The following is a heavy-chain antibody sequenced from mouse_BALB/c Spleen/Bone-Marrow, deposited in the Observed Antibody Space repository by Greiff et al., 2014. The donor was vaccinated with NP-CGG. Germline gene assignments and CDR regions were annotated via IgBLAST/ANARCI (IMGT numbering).Heavy chain of an antibody. CDR3: ARGYGNFDYWYFDV. D-gene: IGHD2-1*01. CDR2: INPYNGAT. V-gene: IGHV1-31*01. J-gene: IGHJ1*01. Sequence: LMESVPERVKPGASVKISCKASGYSFTGYYMHWVKQSHVKSLEWIGRINPYNGATSYNQNFKDKASLSVDKSSSTAYMELHSLTSEDSAVYYCARGYGNFDYWYFDVWGAGTTVTVSS. CDR1: GYSFTGYY.